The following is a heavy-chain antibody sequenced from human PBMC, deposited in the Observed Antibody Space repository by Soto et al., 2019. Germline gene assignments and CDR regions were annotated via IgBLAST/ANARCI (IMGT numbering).Heavy chain of an antibody. CDR2: IDGSGGIT. V-gene: IGHV3-23*01. Sequence: QLLQSGGGLVQPGGSLTLSCAASGFTFGTTDMSWVRQAPGEGLEWVSTIDGSGGITYYADSVKGRFTISRDNSRNTVYLQMNSLRGDDTALYYCVKNSGLFNTGGQGALVTVSS. J-gene: IGHJ4*02. D-gene: IGHD3-10*01. CDR1: GFTFGTTD. CDR3: VKNSGLFNT.